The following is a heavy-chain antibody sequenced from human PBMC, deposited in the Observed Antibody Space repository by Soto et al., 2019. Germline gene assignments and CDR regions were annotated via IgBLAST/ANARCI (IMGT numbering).Heavy chain of an antibody. J-gene: IGHJ6*02. CDR3: ARDPSGNWNDVDYYYGMDV. V-gene: IGHV3-30-3*01. Sequence: PGGSLRLSWAASGFTFSSYAMHWVRQAPGKGLEWVAVISYDGSNKYYADSVKGRFTISRDNSKNTLYLQMNSLRAEDTAVYYCARDPSGNWNDVDYYYGMDVWGQGTTVTVSS. CDR1: GFTFSSYA. CDR2: ISYDGSNK. D-gene: IGHD1-20*01.